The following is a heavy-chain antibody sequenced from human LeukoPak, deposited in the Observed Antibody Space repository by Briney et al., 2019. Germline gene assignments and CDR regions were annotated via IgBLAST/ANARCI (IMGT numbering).Heavy chain of an antibody. Sequence: ASVKVSCKASGYTFTSYDINWVRQATGQGLEWMGWMNPNSGNTGYAQKFQGRVTMTRNTSISTAYMELSSLRAEDTAVYYCARGEYSYGFTHLSPDVWGKGTTVTVSS. D-gene: IGHD5-18*01. V-gene: IGHV1-8*01. CDR3: ARGEYSYGFTHLSPDV. J-gene: IGHJ6*04. CDR1: GYTFTSYD. CDR2: MNPNSGNT.